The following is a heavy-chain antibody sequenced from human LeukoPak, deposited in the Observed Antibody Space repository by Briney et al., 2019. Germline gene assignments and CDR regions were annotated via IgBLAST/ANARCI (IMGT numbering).Heavy chain of an antibody. Sequence: GGSLRLSCEASGFTFGNYAMNWVRQAPGKGLEWVSAISGSGGSTYYADSVKGRFTISRDNSKNTLYLQMNSLRAEDTAVYYCWAMSSSSFRSKYYFDYWGQGTLVTVSS. CDR2: ISGSGGST. J-gene: IGHJ4*02. D-gene: IGHD6-6*01. V-gene: IGHV3-23*01. CDR3: WAMSSSSFRSKYYFDY. CDR1: GFTFGNYA.